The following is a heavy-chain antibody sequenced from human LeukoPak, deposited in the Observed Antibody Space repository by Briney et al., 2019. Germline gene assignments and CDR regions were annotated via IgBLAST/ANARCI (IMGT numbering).Heavy chain of an antibody. CDR2: ISSGSSYT. CDR3: ATVLLGAFDI. J-gene: IGHJ3*02. CDR1: GFTFSDYY. D-gene: IGHD2-21*01. Sequence: GGSLRLSCAASGFTFSDYYMSWIRQAPGKGLEWVSYISSGSSYTNYADSVKGRFTISRDNAKNSLYLQMNSLRAEDTAVYYCATVLLGAFDIWGQGTMVTVSS. V-gene: IGHV3-11*06.